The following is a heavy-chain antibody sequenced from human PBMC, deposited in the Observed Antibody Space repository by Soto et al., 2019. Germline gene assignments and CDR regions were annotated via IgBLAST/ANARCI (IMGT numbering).Heavy chain of an antibody. V-gene: IGHV4-39*01. D-gene: IGHD4-4*01. J-gene: IGHJ4*02. CDR2: FYYSGST. CDR3: ARHLLDYNKPPFDS. Sequence: QLHLQESGPGLVKTSETLSLTCTVSGDSVTSSSSYWGWIRQSPGRGLEWIGTFYYSGSTFYNPSLKSRVTISVDTSKNQCSLKLNSVAAADAAVYYCARHLLDYNKPPFDSWGQGTLVTVSS. CDR1: GDSVTSSSSY.